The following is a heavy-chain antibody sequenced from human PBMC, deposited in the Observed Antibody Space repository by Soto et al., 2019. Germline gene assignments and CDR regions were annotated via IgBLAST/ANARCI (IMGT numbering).Heavy chain of an antibody. V-gene: IGHV1-69*12. Sequence: QVQLVQSGAEVKKPGSSVKVSCKASGGTFSSYAISWVRQAPGQGLEWMGGIIPIFGTANYAQKVQGRVTITADXSXSXXYMELSSLRSEDTAVYYCAGPPELTRIYYYYGMDVWGQGTTVTVSS. CDR2: IIPIFGTA. CDR1: GGTFSSYA. J-gene: IGHJ6*02. D-gene: IGHD1-7*01. CDR3: AGPPELTRIYYYYGMDV.